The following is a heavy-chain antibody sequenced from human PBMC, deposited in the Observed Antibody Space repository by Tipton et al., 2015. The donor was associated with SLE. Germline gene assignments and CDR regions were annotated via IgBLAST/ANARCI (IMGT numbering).Heavy chain of an antibody. CDR2: SYISGGT. D-gene: IGHD3-10*01. V-gene: IGHV4-4*09. Sequence: TLSLTCTVSVASIRDHYWTWIRQPPGKGLEWIGYSYISGGTTYTPSLKRRIAISVDTSKNQLSLKLSPVTAADTAVYYCARDYYYGSGSYAPLDYWGQGTLVTVSS. J-gene: IGHJ4*02. CDR1: VASIRDHY. CDR3: ARDYYYGSGSYAPLDY.